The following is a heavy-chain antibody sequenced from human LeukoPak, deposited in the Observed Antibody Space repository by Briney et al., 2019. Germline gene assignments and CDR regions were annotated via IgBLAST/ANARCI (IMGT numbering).Heavy chain of an antibody. Sequence: GGSLRLSCAASGFTFSSYGMHWVRQAPGKGLEWVAVIWYDGSNKYYADSVKGRFTISRDNSKNTLYLQMNSLRAEDTAVYYCARDHCSSTSCYRGEYCYYYYMDVRGKGTTVTVSS. CDR2: IWYDGSNK. D-gene: IGHD2-2*01. J-gene: IGHJ6*03. CDR3: ARDHCSSTSCYRGEYCYYYYMDV. CDR1: GFTFSSYG. V-gene: IGHV3-33*01.